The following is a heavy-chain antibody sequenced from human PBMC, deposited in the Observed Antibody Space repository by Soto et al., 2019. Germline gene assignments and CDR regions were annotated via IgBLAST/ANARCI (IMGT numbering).Heavy chain of an antibody. Sequence: EVQLVESGGGVVRPGGSLRLSCAASGFTFDDYGMTWVGQAPGKGLEWLSGSTWNGGKIGYADSVRGRFTISRDNAKNSLYLQMSILRAEDTALYHCARFAIRCTNGVCSTRGGFHSWGQGTLVTVSS. D-gene: IGHD2-8*01. J-gene: IGHJ5*01. CDR3: ARFAIRCTNGVCSTRGGFHS. CDR2: STWNGGKI. CDR1: GFTFDDYG. V-gene: IGHV3-20*01.